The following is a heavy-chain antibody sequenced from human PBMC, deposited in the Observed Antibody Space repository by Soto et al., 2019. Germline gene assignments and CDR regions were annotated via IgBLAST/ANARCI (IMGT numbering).Heavy chain of an antibody. V-gene: IGHV3-21*01. D-gene: IGHD3-22*01. CDR2: ISSSISYI. Sequence: AGGSLRLSCAPSWFPFSSYNINWVRQAPGEGLEWVSSISSSISYIYYADSVKGRFTISRDNAKNSLYLQMNSLRAEDTAVYYCARPNYYDSSGYYPDAFDIWGQGTMVTVSS. CDR3: ARPNYYDSSGYYPDAFDI. J-gene: IGHJ3*02. CDR1: WFPFSSYN.